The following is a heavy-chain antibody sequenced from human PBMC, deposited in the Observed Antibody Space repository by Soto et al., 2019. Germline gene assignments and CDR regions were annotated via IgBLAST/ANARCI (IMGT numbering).Heavy chain of an antibody. CDR2: ISAYNGNT. Sequence: ASVNVSCKASGYTFTSYGISWVRQAPGQGLELVGWISAYNGNTNYAQKLQGRVTMTTXXXXXXAXMXLXXXXSDXTAVYYCARATSIAVAPYAFHISVQGSMVTDS. V-gene: IGHV1-18*01. D-gene: IGHD6-19*01. J-gene: IGHJ3*02. CDR3: ARATSIAVAPYAFHI. CDR1: GYTFTSYG.